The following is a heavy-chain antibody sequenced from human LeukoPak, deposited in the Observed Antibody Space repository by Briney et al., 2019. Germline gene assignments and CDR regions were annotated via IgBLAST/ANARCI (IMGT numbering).Heavy chain of an antibody. V-gene: IGHV3-9*01. J-gene: IGHJ4*02. CDR2: LSWNSGSI. CDR3: AKDREFRSYGYYFDY. D-gene: IGHD5-18*01. CDR1: GFTFDDYA. Sequence: GGSLRLYCAASGFTFDDYAMHWVRQAPGKGLEWVSGLSWNSGSIGYADSVKGRFTISRDNAKNSLYLQMNSLRAEDTALYYCAKDREFRSYGYYFDYRGQGTLVTVSS.